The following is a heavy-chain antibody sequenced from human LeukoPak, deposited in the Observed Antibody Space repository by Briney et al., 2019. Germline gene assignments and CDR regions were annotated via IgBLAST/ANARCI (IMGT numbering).Heavy chain of an antibody. V-gene: IGHV3-30*04. CDR1: GFTFSNYA. CDR2: ISYDGSNK. Sequence: GRSLRLSCAASGFTFSNYAMHWVRQAPGKGLEWVAVISYDGSNKYYVDSVKGRFTISRDNSKNTLYLQMNSLSAEDTAVYYCARAGGQLLHGFGYFEYWGQGTLVTVSS. CDR3: ARAGGQLLHGFGYFEY. J-gene: IGHJ4*02. D-gene: IGHD6-13*01.